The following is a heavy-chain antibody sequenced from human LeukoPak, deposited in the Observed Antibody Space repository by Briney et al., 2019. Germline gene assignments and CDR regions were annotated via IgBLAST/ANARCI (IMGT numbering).Heavy chain of an antibody. CDR3: ARHLHNQPSPSFDP. D-gene: IGHD1-1*01. Sequence: PQSLSLTCSVSGGSVTTYYWSWIRQPPGKVLEWNGYIYTSGGTNHNPSLKSRVTISVDTSKNQSSLNLTSVTAADTAVYYCARHLHNQPSPSFDPWGQGTLVTVSS. CDR1: GGSVTTYY. J-gene: IGHJ5*02. V-gene: IGHV4-4*09. CDR2: IYTSGGT.